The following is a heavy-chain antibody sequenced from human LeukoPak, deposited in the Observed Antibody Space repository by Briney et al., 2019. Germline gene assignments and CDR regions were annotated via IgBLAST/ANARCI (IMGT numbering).Heavy chain of an antibody. D-gene: IGHD2-15*01. CDR1: GFTFSSYA. CDR3: AKRQAIGYCSGGSCYSPPIDY. CDR2: ISGSGGST. J-gene: IGHJ4*02. Sequence: GGSLRLSCAASGFTFSSYAMSWVRQAPGKGREWVSAISGSGGSTYYADSVKGRFTISRDNSKNTLYLQMNSLRAEDAAVYYCAKRQAIGYCSGGSCYSPPIDYWGQGTLVTVSS. V-gene: IGHV3-23*01.